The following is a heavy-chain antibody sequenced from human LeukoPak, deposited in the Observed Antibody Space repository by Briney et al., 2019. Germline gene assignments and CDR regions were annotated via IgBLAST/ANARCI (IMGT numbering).Heavy chain of an antibody. Sequence: ASVKVSCKASGCTFSDYSIHWVRQAPGQRLEWMGIIYASGDSTRYAQTFQGRVTMTRDTSTSTLYTELSSLRPEDTAIYYCAREAPATYYFDYWGQGTLVTVSS. CDR2: IYASGDST. V-gene: IGHV1-46*01. CDR3: AREAPATYYFDY. CDR1: GCTFSDYS. D-gene: IGHD2-2*01. J-gene: IGHJ4*02.